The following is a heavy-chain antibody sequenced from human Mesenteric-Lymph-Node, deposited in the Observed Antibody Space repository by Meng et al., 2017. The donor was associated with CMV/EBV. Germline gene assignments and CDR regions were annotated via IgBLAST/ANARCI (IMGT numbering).Heavy chain of an antibody. D-gene: IGHD5/OR15-5a*01. CDR1: GGTFSSYT. V-gene: IGHV1-69*02. J-gene: IGHJ4*02. Sequence: SVKVSCKASGGTFSSYTISWVRQAPGQGLEWMGRIIPILGIANYAQRFQGRVTINTDESTTTAYMELSSLRSEDTAVYYCASHPPDEVSTLFDYWGQGTLVTVSS. CDR2: IIPILGIA. CDR3: ASHPPDEVSTLFDY.